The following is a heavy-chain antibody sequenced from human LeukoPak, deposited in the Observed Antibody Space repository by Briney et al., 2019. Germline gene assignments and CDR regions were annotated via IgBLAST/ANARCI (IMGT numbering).Heavy chain of an antibody. CDR2: IGWNSGSI. CDR3: AKGDYYDSSGRFDY. V-gene: IGHV3-9*01. J-gene: IGHJ4*02. D-gene: IGHD3-22*01. CDR1: GFTFDDYA. Sequence: GGSLRLSCAASGFTFDDYAMHWVRQAPGEGLEWVSGIGWNSGSIGYADSVKGRFTISRDNAKNSLYLQMNSLRAEDTALYYCAKGDYYDSSGRFDYWGQGTLVTVSS.